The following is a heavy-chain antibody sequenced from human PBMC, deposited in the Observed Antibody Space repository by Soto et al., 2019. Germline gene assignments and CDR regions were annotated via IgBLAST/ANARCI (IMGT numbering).Heavy chain of an antibody. CDR3: ARGPLTIFGVVTNYFDY. CDR2: IHHSGSS. D-gene: IGHD3-3*01. V-gene: IGHV4-4*02. CDR1: GGSISNNNW. Sequence: SETLSLTCAVSGGSISNNNWWSWVRQPPGKGLEWIGEIHHSGSSNYNPSLKSRVTISVDTSKNQFSLTLSSVTAADTAVYYCARGPLTIFGVVTNYFDYWGQGTLVTVSS. J-gene: IGHJ4*02.